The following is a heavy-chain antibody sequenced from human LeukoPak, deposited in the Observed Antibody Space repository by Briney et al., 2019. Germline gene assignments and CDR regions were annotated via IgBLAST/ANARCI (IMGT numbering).Heavy chain of an antibody. CDR2: ISSSSSYI. CDR1: GFTFSSYS. V-gene: IGHV3-21*01. J-gene: IGHJ3*02. Sequence: TGGSLRLSCAASGFTFSSYSMNWVRQAPGKGLEWVSSISSSSSYIYYADSVKGRFTISRDNAKNSLYLQMNSLRAEDTAVYYCASLEVVTATAVGAFDIWGQGTMVTVSS. D-gene: IGHD2-21*02. CDR3: ASLEVVTATAVGAFDI.